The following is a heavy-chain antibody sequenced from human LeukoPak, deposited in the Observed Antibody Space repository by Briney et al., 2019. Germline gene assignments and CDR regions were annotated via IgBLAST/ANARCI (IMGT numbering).Heavy chain of an antibody. CDR1: GYTFTSYG. CDR3: ARGRPGSVRAPTNY. V-gene: IGHV1-18*01. Sequence: ASVKVSCKASGYTFTSYGISWVRQAPGQGLEWMGWISAYNGNTNYAQKLQSRVTMTTDTSTSTAYMELRSLRSDDTAVYYCARGRPGSVRAPTNYWGQGTLVTVSS. CDR2: ISAYNGNT. D-gene: IGHD1-14*01. J-gene: IGHJ4*02.